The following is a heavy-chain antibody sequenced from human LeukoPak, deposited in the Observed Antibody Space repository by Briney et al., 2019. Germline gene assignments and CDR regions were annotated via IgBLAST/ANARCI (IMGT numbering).Heavy chain of an antibody. CDR2: INPDGNKK. Sequence: GGSLRLSCAVSGLTSSSSWMDWVRQAPGKGLEWVASINPDGNKKYSADSVKGRFTISRDNAENSLYLQMNSLRVEDTAFYYCARDLAYSRLDYWGQGMLVTVSS. CDR3: ARDLAYSRLDY. CDR1: GLTSSSSW. J-gene: IGHJ4*02. D-gene: IGHD5-18*01. V-gene: IGHV3-7*01.